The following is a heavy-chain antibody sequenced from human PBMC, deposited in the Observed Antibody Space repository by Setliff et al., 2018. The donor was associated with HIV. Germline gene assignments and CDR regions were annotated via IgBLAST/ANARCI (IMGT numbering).Heavy chain of an antibody. CDR2: IAPEPGTA. CDR3: ARVSSFNKIIREAFDI. Sequence: GASVKVSCKTSGGTFINFIVSWVRQAPGQGLEWVGGIAPEPGTAKYAQTLQGRVTITTDESATTAYLEVASLRSDDTAVYYCARVSSFNKIIREAFDIWGQGTLVTVSS. J-gene: IGHJ3*02. V-gene: IGHV1-69*16. D-gene: IGHD3-10*01. CDR1: GGTFINFI.